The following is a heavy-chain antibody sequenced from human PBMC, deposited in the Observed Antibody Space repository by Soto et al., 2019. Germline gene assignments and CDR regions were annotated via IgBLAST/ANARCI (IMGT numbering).Heavy chain of an antibody. J-gene: IGHJ4*02. CDR2: VNPSGGHT. CDR3: ARRLHVVVGTAALDY. CDR1: GDTFTDYY. V-gene: IGHV1-46*04. Sequence: QVQLVQSGAEVKKPGASVKVSCKASGDTFTDYYIHWVRQDPGQGLEWMGTVNPSGGHTTYAQHVLGRMSIVRDPHTSAVDMELNSLTSEDTAGNYWARRLHVVVGTAALDYWAQGTLVTVSS. D-gene: IGHD2-21*02.